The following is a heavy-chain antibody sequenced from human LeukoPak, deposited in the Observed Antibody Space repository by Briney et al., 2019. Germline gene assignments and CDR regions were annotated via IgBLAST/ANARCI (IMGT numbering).Heavy chain of an antibody. Sequence: GGSLRLPCETSGFTFSHYGMHWVRQLPGKGLEWVAAISFDAEGDYHVDSVRGRFTISRDNSKNTLYLVMNSLRVEDPAVYYCAKDGGNWYDSEGNYLMRSYMDVWGKGTTVTVSS. CDR2: ISFDAEGD. D-gene: IGHD3-16*01. CDR3: AKDGGNWYDSEGNYLMRSYMDV. V-gene: IGHV3-30*18. CDR1: GFTFSHYG. J-gene: IGHJ6*03.